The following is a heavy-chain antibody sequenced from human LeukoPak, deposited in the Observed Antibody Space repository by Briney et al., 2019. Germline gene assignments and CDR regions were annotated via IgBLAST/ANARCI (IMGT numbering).Heavy chain of an antibody. CDR1: GGSISSSNW. CDR2: IYHSGST. Sequence: PSETLSLTCAVSGGSISSSNWWSWVRQPPGKGLEWIGEIYHSGSTNYNPSLKSRVTISVDKSKNQFSLKLSSVTAADTAVYYCAGVLGNYPLNWFDPWGQGTLVTVSS. CDR3: AGVLGNYPLNWFDP. D-gene: IGHD1-7*01. V-gene: IGHV4-4*02. J-gene: IGHJ5*02.